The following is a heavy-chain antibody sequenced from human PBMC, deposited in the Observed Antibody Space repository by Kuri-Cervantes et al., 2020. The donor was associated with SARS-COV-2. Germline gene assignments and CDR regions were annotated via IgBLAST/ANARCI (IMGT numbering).Heavy chain of an antibody. D-gene: IGHD4-17*01. CDR3: ARETTLEGGYYFDY. CDR2: IWYDGSNK. CDR1: GFTFSSYG. V-gene: IGHV3-33*08. J-gene: IGHJ4*02. Sequence: GESLKISCAASGFTFSSYGMHWVRQAPGKGLEWVAVIWYDGSNKYYADSVKGRFTISRDNSKNTLYLQMNSLRAEDTAVYYCARETTLEGGYYFDYWGQGTLVTVSS.